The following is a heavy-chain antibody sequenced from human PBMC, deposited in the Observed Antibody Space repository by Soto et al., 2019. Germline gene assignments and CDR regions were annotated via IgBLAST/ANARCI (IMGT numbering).Heavy chain of an antibody. CDR3: ARDKGYCSDTSCPDFDY. CDR2: VIPNLGVT. D-gene: IGHD2-15*01. J-gene: IGHJ4*02. V-gene: IGHV1-69*04. CDR1: GGTLSSYT. Sequence: SVKVSCKASGGTLSSYTFSWVRQATGQRLEWMGRVIPNLGVTNYAKKFQGRFTIVVDTSTSTAYMELNSLRYEDTAVYYCARDKGYCSDTSCPDFDYWGQGTLVTVSS.